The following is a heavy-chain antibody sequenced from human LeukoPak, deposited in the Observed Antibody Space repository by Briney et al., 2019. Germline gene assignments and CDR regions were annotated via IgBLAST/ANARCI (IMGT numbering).Heavy chain of an antibody. D-gene: IGHD6-19*01. CDR1: GYTFTSYD. J-gene: IGHJ4*02. V-gene: IGHV1-8*01. CDR2: MNPNSSNT. CDR3: ARGSRRQWLFY. Sequence: ASVKVSCKASGYTFTSYDINWVRQATGQGLERMGWMNPNSSNTGYAQKFQGRVTMTRNTSISTAYMELSSMRSEDTAVYYCARGSRRQWLFYWGQGTLVTVSS.